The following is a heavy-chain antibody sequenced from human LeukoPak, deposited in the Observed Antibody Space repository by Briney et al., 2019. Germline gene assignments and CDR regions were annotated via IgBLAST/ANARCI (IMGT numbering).Heavy chain of an antibody. V-gene: IGHV3-23*01. CDR1: GFTFSSYA. D-gene: IGHD3-10*01. Sequence: GGSLRLSCAASGFTFSSYAMSWVRQAPGKGLEWVSAISGSGGSTYYADSVKGRFTISRDNSKNTLYLQMNSLRAEDTAVYYCAKRPIGELYFRLDYWGQGTLVTVSS. CDR2: ISGSGGST. CDR3: AKRPIGELYFRLDY. J-gene: IGHJ4*02.